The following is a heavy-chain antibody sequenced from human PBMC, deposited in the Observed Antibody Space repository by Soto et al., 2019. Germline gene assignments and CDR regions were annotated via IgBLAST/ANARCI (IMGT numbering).Heavy chain of an antibody. CDR3: AVGYSSSWYGELYDFDV. J-gene: IGHJ3*01. CDR1: GGTFSSYT. Sequence: QVQLVQSGAEVKKPGSSVKVSCKASGGTFSSYTISWVRQAPGQGLEWMGRIIPILGIANYAQKFQGRVTITADKSTSTAYMELSSLRSEDTAVYYCAVGYSSSWYGELYDFDVWGQGTMVTVSS. V-gene: IGHV1-69*02. CDR2: IIPILGIA. D-gene: IGHD6-13*01.